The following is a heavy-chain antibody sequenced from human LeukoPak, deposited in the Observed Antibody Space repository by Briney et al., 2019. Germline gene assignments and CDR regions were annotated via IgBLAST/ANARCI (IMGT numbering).Heavy chain of an antibody. CDR2: ITGSGGST. J-gene: IGHJ4*02. CDR1: GFTFSNYA. V-gene: IGHV3-23*01. CDR3: AKDRDGYSSACWHY. Sequence: GGALRLSCAASGFTFSNYAMSWVRQAPGKGLEWVSSITGSGGSTKYADSVKGRFTISRDNSKNTLYLQMSSLRAEDTAVYYCAKDRDGYSSACWHYWGQGTLVTVSS. D-gene: IGHD6-19*01.